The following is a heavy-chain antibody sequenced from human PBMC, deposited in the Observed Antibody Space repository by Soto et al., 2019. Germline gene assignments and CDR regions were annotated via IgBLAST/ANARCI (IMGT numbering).Heavy chain of an antibody. V-gene: IGHV4-34*01. J-gene: IGHJ4*02. CDR2: INHSGST. Sequence: SETLSLTCAVYGGSFSVYSWNWIRHPPGKGLEWIGEINHSGSTNYNPSLKSRVTISLDTSKNQFSLRLTSLTAADTAVYFCARAPQIVAMGRPFDYWGQGILVTVSS. CDR3: ARAPQIVAMGRPFDY. CDR1: GGSFSVYS. D-gene: IGHD5-12*01.